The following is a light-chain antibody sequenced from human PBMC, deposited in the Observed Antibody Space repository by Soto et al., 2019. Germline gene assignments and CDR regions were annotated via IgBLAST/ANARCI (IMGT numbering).Light chain of an antibody. J-gene: IGKJ4*01. CDR1: QYIGSA. V-gene: IGKV3D-15*01. Sequence: EVVLTQSPATLSVSPGDRATLSCRASQYIGSAVAWYHQRSGQAPRLLIHGASTRAAGIPARFSGGGSGTEFTLTISSLQSEDFAVYYCQQYNNWPPLTFGGGTKVDIK. CDR2: GAS. CDR3: QQYNNWPPLT.